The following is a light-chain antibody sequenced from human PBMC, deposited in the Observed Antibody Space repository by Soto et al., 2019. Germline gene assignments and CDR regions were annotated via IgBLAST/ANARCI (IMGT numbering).Light chain of an antibody. CDR1: QSISTT. CDR2: GAS. V-gene: IGKV3-15*01. J-gene: IGKJ2*01. Sequence: EIVMTQSPATLSVSPGERATLSCRASQSISTTLAWYQQKPGQAPRLLIYGASTWATGISPRFSGSGSGTEFTLTISSLQSEDFAVYYCQQYNRWPYTFGQGTKVDIK. CDR3: QQYNRWPYT.